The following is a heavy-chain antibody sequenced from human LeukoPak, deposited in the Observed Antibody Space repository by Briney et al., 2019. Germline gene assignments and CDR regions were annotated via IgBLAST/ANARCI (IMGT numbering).Heavy chain of an antibody. V-gene: IGHV1-8*01. J-gene: IGHJ6*03. D-gene: IGHD2-2*01. CDR2: MNPNSGNT. Sequence: ASVKVSCKASGYTFTSYDINWVRQATGQGLEWMGWMNPNSGNTGYAQKFQGRVTMTRNTSISTAYMELSSLRSEDTAVYYCASGTHCSSTSCYYYYYMDVWGKGTTVTVSS. CDR1: GYTFTSYD. CDR3: ASGTHCSSTSCYYYYYMDV.